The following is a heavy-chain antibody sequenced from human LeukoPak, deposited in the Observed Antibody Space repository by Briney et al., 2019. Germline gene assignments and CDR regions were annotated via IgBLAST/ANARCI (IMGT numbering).Heavy chain of an antibody. CDR1: GFTFSSYA. CDR3: AGTVTTRSEYFQH. J-gene: IGHJ1*01. D-gene: IGHD4-17*01. Sequence: GGSLRLSCAASGFTFSSYAMSWVRQAPGKGLEGVSAISGSGGSTYYADPVKGRFTISRDNSKNTLYLQMNSLRAEDTAVYYCAGTVTTRSEYFQHWGQGTLVTVSS. CDR2: ISGSGGST. V-gene: IGHV3-23*01.